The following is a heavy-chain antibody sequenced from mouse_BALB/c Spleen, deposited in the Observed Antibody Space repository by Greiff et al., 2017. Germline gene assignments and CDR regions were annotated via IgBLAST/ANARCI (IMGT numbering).Heavy chain of an antibody. CDR2: IYPSDSYT. D-gene: IGHD2-14*01. CDR3: TRTYYRYDGGYYAMDY. J-gene: IGHJ4*01. V-gene: IGHV1-69*02. CDR1: GYTFTSYW. Sequence: QVQLQQPGAELVRPGASVKLSCKASGYTFTSYWINWVKQRPGQGLEWIGNIYPSDSYTNYNQKFKDKATLTVDKSSSTAYMQLSSPTSEDSAVYYCTRTYYRYDGGYYAMDYWGQGTSVTVSS.